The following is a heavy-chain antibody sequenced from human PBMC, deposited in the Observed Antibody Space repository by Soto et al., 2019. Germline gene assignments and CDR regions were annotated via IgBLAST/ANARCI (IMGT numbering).Heavy chain of an antibody. J-gene: IGHJ4*02. Sequence: QVQLQESGPGLVKPSETLSLTCTVSGGSISSYYWSWIRQPPGKGLEWIGYIYYSGSTNYNPSLKSRVTISVDTSKNQFSLKLSSVTAADTAVYYCARTRMVVQGWGYFDYWGQGTLVTVSS. D-gene: IGHD2-15*01. CDR1: GGSISSYY. CDR2: IYYSGST. V-gene: IGHV4-59*01. CDR3: ARTRMVVQGWGYFDY.